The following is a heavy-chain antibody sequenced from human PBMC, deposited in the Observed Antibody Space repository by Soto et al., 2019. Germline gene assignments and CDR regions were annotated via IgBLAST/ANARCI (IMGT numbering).Heavy chain of an antibody. CDR1: GYTFTRYT. J-gene: IGHJ5*02. D-gene: IGHD2-2*01. CDR3: AGGIATGQLLP. Sequence: QVQLVQSGAEVKKPGASVKISCKASGYTFTRYTMNWVRQAPGQRLEWMGWINPDNGNTKSSQKFQHRVIITRDTSASTAYMDLSSLRSEDTAVYFFAGGIATGQLLPWGQGTLVTVSS. CDR2: INPDNGNT. V-gene: IGHV1-3*01.